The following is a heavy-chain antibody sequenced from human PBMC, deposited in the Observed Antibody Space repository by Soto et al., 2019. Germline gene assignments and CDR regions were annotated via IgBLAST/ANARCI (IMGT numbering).Heavy chain of an antibody. J-gene: IGHJ4*02. CDR2: ISGSGGRS. D-gene: IGHD6-13*01. Sequence: AVSLSWSYAGSAFPFSRYAMTWVRRVPVGGLEWVSGISGSGGRSYYADSVKGRFTISRDNSKSTLYLQMNSLRAEDTAVYYWAKPYFGCSSEQPYYFEFCGQGPLVTV. V-gene: IGHV3-23*01. CDR3: AKPYFGCSSEQPYYFEF. CDR1: AFPFSRYA.